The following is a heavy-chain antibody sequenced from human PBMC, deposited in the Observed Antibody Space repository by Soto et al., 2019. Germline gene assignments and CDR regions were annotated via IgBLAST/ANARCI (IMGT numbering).Heavy chain of an antibody. CDR1: GFTFSGSA. CDR3: TSPRSVGYCTNGVCSSMDV. V-gene: IGHV3-73*02. Sequence: EVQLVESGGGLVQPGGSLKLSCAASGFTFSGSAMHWVRQASGKGLEWVGRIRSKANSYATAYAASGKGRFTISRDDSKNTAYLQMNSLKTEDTAVYYCTSPRSVGYCTNGVCSSMDVWGQGTTVTVSS. D-gene: IGHD2-8*01. CDR2: IRSKANSYAT. J-gene: IGHJ6*02.